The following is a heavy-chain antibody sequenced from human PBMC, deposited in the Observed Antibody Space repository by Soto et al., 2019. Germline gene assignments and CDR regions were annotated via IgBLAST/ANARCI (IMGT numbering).Heavy chain of an antibody. CDR3: AKEWDGTTTDY. J-gene: IGHJ4*02. V-gene: IGHV3-30*18. D-gene: IGHD4-17*01. Sequence: WGSLRLSCAASGFTFSSYGMHWWRQAPGKGLEWVAVISYDGSNKYYADSVKGRFTISRDNSKNTLYLQMNSLRAEDTAVYYCAKEWDGTTTDYWGQGTLVTVSS. CDR2: ISYDGSNK. CDR1: GFTFSSYG.